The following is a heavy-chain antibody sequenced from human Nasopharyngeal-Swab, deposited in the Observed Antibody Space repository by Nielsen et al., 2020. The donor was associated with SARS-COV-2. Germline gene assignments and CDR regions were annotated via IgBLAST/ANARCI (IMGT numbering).Heavy chain of an antibody. V-gene: IGHV3-21*01. Sequence: VRQAPGKGLEWVSSISSSSSYIYYADSVKGRFTISRDNAKNSLYLQMNGLRAEDTAVYYCARDNDAFDIWGQGTMVTVSS. CDR2: ISSSSSYI. J-gene: IGHJ3*02. CDR3: ARDNDAFDI.